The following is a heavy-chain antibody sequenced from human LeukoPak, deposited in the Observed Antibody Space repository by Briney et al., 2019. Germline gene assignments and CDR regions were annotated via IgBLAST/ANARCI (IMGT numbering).Heavy chain of an antibody. CDR2: IWYDGSKR. CDR1: GFTFSSYG. Sequence: GSLRLSCAASGFTFSSYGMHWVRQAPGKGLEWVAVIWYDGSKRYYADSVRGRFTISRDNSKNKLYLQMNSLRAEDTAVYHCTRVVGSTTSFDYWGQGTLVTVSS. J-gene: IGHJ4*02. CDR3: TRVVGSTTSFDY. D-gene: IGHD6-13*01. V-gene: IGHV3-33*01.